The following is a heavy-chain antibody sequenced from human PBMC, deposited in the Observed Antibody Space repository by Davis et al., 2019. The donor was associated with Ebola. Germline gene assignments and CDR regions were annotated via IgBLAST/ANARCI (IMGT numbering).Heavy chain of an antibody. Sequence: MPSETLSLTCTVSGGSISSYYWSWIRQPPGKRLEWIGYIYYSGSTNYNPSLKSRVTISVDTSKNQSSLKLSSVTAADTAVYYCARGRSSPRYYYYYMDVWGKGTTVTVSS. D-gene: IGHD2-2*01. CDR1: GGSISSYY. V-gene: IGHV4-59*01. CDR2: IYYSGST. CDR3: ARGRSSPRYYYYYMDV. J-gene: IGHJ6*03.